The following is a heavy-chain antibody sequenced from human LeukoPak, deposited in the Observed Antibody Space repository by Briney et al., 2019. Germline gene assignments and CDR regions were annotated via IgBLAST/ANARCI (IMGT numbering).Heavy chain of an antibody. Sequence: SDTLSLTCAVSGYSISSSNWWGWIRQPPGKGLEWIGYIYYSGSTNYNPSLKSRVTISVDTSKNQFSLKLSSVTAADTAVYYCARHGDYYGSGSRYWGQGTLVTVSS. J-gene: IGHJ4*02. CDR3: ARHGDYYGSGSRY. CDR1: GYSISSSNW. V-gene: IGHV4-28*01. CDR2: IYYSGST. D-gene: IGHD3-10*01.